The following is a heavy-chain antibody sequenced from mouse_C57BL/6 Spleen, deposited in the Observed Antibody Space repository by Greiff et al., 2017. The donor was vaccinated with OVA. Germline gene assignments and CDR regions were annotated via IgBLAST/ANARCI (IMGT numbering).Heavy chain of an antibody. D-gene: IGHD4-1*01. CDR1: GYTFTSYW. CDR3: ARGANWDDAMED. J-gene: IGHJ4*01. CDR2: IYPGSGST. Sequence: VQLQQSGAELVKPGASVKLSCKASGYTFTSYWITWVKQRPGQGLEWIGDIYPGSGSTNYNEKFTSKATLTVDTSSSTAYMQISSLTAEDSAVYYCARGANWDDAMEDWGKGTTVTASS. V-gene: IGHV1-55*01.